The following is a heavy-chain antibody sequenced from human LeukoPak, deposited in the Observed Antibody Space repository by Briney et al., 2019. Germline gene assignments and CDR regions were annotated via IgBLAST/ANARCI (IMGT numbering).Heavy chain of an antibody. Sequence: GGSLRLSCAASGFTFSSYGMHWVRQAPGKGLEWVAVISYDGSNKYYADSVQGRFTISRDNSKDTLYLQMNSLRAEDTAVYYCAKAEGGYYYYGMDVWGQGTTVTVSS. CDR1: GFTFSSYG. V-gene: IGHV3-30*18. CDR3: AKAEGGYYYYGMDV. J-gene: IGHJ6*02. CDR2: ISYDGSNK. D-gene: IGHD1-14*01.